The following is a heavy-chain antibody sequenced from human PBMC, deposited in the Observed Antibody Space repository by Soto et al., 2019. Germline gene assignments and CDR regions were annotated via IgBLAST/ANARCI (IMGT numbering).Heavy chain of an antibody. J-gene: IGHJ4*02. CDR1: WLPFRYSGVG. CDR3: AHEGIAAANDY. D-gene: IGHD6-13*01. CDR2: IYCDDDK. Sequence: GAALVNLTRPFSLNCTSWWLPFRYSGVGVDWLRQPPEKALERLALIYCDDDKPYNPSLKSRLTITKDTSKNQVVLTMTNMDPVDTAAYYCAHEGIAAANDYWGQGTLVTVSS. V-gene: IGHV2-5*02.